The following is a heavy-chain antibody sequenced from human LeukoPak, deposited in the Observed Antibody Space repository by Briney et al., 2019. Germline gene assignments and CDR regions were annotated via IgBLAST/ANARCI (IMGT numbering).Heavy chain of an antibody. CDR3: AKDGQWLMTFDY. CDR2: ISGDGGST. J-gene: IGHJ4*02. CDR1: GFTFDDYA. V-gene: IGHV3-43*02. Sequence: GGSLRLSCAASGFTFDDYAMHWVRQAPGKGLELVSLISGDGGSTYYADSVKGRFTISRDSSKNSLYLQMNSLRTEDTALYYCAKDGQWLMTFDYWGQGTLVTVSS. D-gene: IGHD5-12*01.